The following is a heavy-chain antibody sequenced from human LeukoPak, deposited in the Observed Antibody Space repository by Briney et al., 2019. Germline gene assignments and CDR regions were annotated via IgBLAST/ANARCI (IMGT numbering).Heavy chain of an antibody. J-gene: IGHJ5*02. CDR1: GYTFTCYY. CDR2: INPNSGGT. D-gene: IGHD6-13*01. V-gene: IGHV1-2*02. Sequence: ASVKVSCKASGYTFTCYYMHWVRQAPGQGLEWMGWINPNSGGTNYAQNFQGRLTMTRDTSISTAYMELSRLRSDDTAVYYCARGRKLAAAGTLFDPWGQGTLVTVSS. CDR3: ARGRKLAAAGTLFDP.